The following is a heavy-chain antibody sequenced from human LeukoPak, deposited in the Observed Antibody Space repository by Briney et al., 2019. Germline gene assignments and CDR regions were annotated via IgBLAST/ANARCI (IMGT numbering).Heavy chain of an antibody. D-gene: IGHD4-23*01. Sequence: SETLSLTCTVSGGSTSSYYWSWIRQPAGKGLEWIGRIYTSGSTNYNPSLKSRVTMSVDTSKNQFPLKLSSVTAADTAVYYCARYGGNSAYFDYWGQGTLVTVSS. CDR2: IYTSGST. V-gene: IGHV4-4*07. CDR1: GGSTSSYY. CDR3: ARYGGNSAYFDY. J-gene: IGHJ4*02.